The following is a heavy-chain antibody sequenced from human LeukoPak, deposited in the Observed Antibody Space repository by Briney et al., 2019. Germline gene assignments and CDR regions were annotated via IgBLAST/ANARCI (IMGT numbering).Heavy chain of an antibody. J-gene: IGHJ4*02. CDR2: ISWNSGSI. CDR1: GFTFDDYA. CDR3: AKDSHYSSPSGYFDY. V-gene: IGHV3-9*01. D-gene: IGHD6-6*01. Sequence: PGGSLRLSCAASGFTFDDYAMHWVRQAPGKGLEWVSGISWNSGSIGYADSVEGRFTISRDNAKNSLYLQMNGLRAEDTALYYCAKDSHYSSPSGYFDYWGQGTLVTVSS.